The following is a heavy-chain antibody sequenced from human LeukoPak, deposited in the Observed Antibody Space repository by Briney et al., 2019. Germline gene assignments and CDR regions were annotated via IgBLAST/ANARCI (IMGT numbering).Heavy chain of an antibody. Sequence: SETLSLTCTVSGGSISSSSYYWSWIRQPPGKGLEWIGYIYYSGSTNYNPSLKSRVTISVDTSKNQFSLNLSSVTAADTAVYYCARYGDYGAYYFDYWGQGTLVTVSS. V-gene: IGHV4-61*01. CDR2: IYYSGST. CDR1: GGSISSSSYY. J-gene: IGHJ4*02. CDR3: ARYGDYGAYYFDY. D-gene: IGHD4-17*01.